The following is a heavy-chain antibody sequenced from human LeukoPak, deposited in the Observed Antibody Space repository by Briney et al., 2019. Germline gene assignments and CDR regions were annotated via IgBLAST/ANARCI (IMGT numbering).Heavy chain of an antibody. D-gene: IGHD3-10*01. CDR3: AREDYYGSGSHIDY. V-gene: IGHV4-4*07. CDR2: IYTSGST. CDR1: GGSISSYY. Sequence: SETLSITCTVSGGSISSYYWSWIRQPAGKGLEWIGRIYTSGSTNYNPSLKSRVTMSVDTSKNQFSLKLSSVTAADTAVYYCAREDYYGSGSHIDYWGQGTLVTVSS. J-gene: IGHJ4*02.